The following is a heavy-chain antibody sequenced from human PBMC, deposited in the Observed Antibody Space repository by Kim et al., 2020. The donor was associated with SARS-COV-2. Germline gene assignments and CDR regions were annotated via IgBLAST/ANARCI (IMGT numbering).Heavy chain of an antibody. J-gene: IGHJ3*02. V-gene: IGHV3-48*04. CDR3: VRENYWAFDI. Sequence: GGSLRLSCATSGFTLRLYSMNWVRQSPGKGLEWVSHISGTGTITKHADSVRGRFTISRDNAKNSLFLQMNGLRAEDTAVYYCVRENYWAFDIWGQGTMVT. D-gene: IGHD2-15*01. CDR2: ISGTGTIT. CDR1: GFTLRLYS.